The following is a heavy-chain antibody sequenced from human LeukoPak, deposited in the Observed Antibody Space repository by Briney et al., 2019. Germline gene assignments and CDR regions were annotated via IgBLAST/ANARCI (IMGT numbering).Heavy chain of an antibody. CDR2: IKQDGSEK. D-gene: IGHD3-9*01. CDR3: ARGFDWLRYSYFDY. Sequence: GGSLRLSCAASGFTFSSYWMSWVRQAPGKGLEWVANIKQDGSEKYYVDSVKGRFTISRDNAKNSLYLQVNSLRAEDTAVYYCARGFDWLRYSYFDYWGQGTLVTVSS. V-gene: IGHV3-7*03. J-gene: IGHJ4*02. CDR1: GFTFSSYW.